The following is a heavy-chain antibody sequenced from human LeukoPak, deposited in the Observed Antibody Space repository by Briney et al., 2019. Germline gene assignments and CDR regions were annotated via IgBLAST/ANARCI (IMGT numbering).Heavy chain of an antibody. V-gene: IGHV4-61*02. CDR1: GGSISSGSYY. CDR2: IYTSGST. J-gene: IGHJ3*02. CDR3: AHAQELGILHDAFDI. D-gene: IGHD7-27*01. Sequence: SQTLSLTCTVSGGSISSGSYYWSWIRQPAGKGLAWIGRIYTSGSTNYNPSLKSRVTISVDTSKNQFSLKLSSVTAADTAVYYCAHAQELGILHDAFDIWGQGTMVTVSS.